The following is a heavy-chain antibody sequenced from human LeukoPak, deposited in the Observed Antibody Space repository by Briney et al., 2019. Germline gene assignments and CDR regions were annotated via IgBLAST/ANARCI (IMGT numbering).Heavy chain of an antibody. CDR3: TRGAGSGLYFLYTS. D-gene: IGHD6-19*01. J-gene: IGHJ5*02. CDR1: GFTFDDYG. CDR2: INCNGGSK. V-gene: IGHV3-20*04. Sequence: GGSLRLSCAASGFTFDDYGMSWVRQAPGKGLEWVSGINCNGGSKDYADSVKGRFTISRDNAKNSLYLQMNSLRAEDTAFYYCTRGAGSGLYFLYTSWGQGTLVTVSS.